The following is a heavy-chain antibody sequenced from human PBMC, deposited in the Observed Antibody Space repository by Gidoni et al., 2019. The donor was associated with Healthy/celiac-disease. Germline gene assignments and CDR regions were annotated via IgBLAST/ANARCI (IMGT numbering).Heavy chain of an antibody. Sequence: QVQLVESGAGLVKPGGSRRLPCSASGCTFSDYYMTWIRQAPGKGLEWVSYISGSSRYTNNADSVKGRFTISRDNAKNSLYLQMNSLRAEDTAVYYCARKGSSLNWPFDYWGQGTLVTVSS. CDR2: ISGSSRYT. CDR1: GCTFSDYY. J-gene: IGHJ4*02. D-gene: IGHD2-2*01. CDR3: ARKGSSLNWPFDY. V-gene: IGHV3-11*05.